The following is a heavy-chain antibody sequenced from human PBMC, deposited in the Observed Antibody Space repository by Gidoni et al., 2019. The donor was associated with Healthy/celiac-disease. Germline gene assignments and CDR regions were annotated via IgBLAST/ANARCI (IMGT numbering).Heavy chain of an antibody. CDR3: ARSAHYILTGYYDYYFDY. CDR2: IDPSDSDT. J-gene: IGHJ4*02. Sequence: EVQLVQSGAEVKKPGESLRISCKGSGYSFTSYWISWVRQMPGKGLEWLGRIDPSDSDTNYSPSCQGHVTISADKSISTAYLQWSSLKASDTAMYYCARSAHYILTGYYDYYFDYWGQGTLVTVSS. CDR1: GYSFTSYW. V-gene: IGHV5-10-1*03. D-gene: IGHD3-9*01.